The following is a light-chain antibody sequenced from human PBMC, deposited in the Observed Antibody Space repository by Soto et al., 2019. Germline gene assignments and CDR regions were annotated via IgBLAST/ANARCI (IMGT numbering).Light chain of an antibody. CDR1: QSISSY. J-gene: IGKJ2*01. Sequence: DIQMTQTPSSLSASVGDRVTITCRASQSISSYLNWYQQKPEKAPKLLIYAASSLQSGVPSRFSGSGSGTDFTLTISSLQPEDFAIYYCQQSYSTLYTFGQGTKLEIK. CDR3: QQSYSTLYT. CDR2: AAS. V-gene: IGKV1-39*01.